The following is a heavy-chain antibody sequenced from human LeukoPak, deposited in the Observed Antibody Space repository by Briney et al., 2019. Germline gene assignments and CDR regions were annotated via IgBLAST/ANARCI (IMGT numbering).Heavy chain of an antibody. D-gene: IGHD6-19*01. J-gene: IGHJ5*02. CDR2: ISAYNGNT. V-gene: IGHV1-18*01. CDR1: GYTFTSYG. CDR3: ARDPPGIAVAGNFDP. Sequence: ASVKVSCKASGYTFTSYGISWVRQAPGQGLEWMGWISAYNGNTNYAQKLQGRVTMTTDTSTSTAYMELSSLRSEDTAVYYCARDPPGIAVAGNFDPWGQGTLVTVSS.